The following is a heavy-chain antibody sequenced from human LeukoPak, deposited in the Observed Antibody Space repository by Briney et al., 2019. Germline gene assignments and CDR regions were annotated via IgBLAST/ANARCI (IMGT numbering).Heavy chain of an antibody. Sequence: GGSLRLSCAASGFTFSDYYMSWIRQAPGKGLEWVSYISSSSSYTNYADSVKGRFTISRDNAKNTLYLQMNSLRAEDTAVYYCAKDRGSYSTTADSWGQGTLVTVSS. D-gene: IGHD1-26*01. J-gene: IGHJ5*01. CDR3: AKDRGSYSTTADS. V-gene: IGHV3-11*06. CDR1: GFTFSDYY. CDR2: ISSSSSYT.